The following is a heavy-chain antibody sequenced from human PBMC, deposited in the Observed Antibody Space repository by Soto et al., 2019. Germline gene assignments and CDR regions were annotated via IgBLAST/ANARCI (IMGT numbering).Heavy chain of an antibody. Sequence: EVQLLQSGGGLVQPGGSLRLSCASSGFSFSSYAMSWVRQAPGKGLEWVSGIGASGGSTYYTDSVKGRFTIARDSSKKKVYLHMNILRDEDTAVYFCAKDRGFFAPPRFDYWGLGTQVTVSS. CDR1: GFSFSSYA. CDR3: AKDRGFFAPPRFDY. CDR2: IGASGGST. D-gene: IGHD1-26*01. V-gene: IGHV3-23*01. J-gene: IGHJ4*02.